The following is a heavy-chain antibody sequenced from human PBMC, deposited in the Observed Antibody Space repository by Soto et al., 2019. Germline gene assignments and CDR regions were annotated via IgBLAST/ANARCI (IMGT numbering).Heavy chain of an antibody. CDR2: ISSSSSYI. Sequence: GGSLRLCCAASGFTFSSYSMNWVRQAPGKGLEWVSSISSSSSYIYYADSVKGRFTISRDNAKNSLYLQMNSLRAEDTAVYYCARVVVVPAAGIDPWGQGTLVTVSS. CDR3: ARVVVVPAAGIDP. D-gene: IGHD2-2*01. V-gene: IGHV3-21*01. J-gene: IGHJ5*02. CDR1: GFTFSSYS.